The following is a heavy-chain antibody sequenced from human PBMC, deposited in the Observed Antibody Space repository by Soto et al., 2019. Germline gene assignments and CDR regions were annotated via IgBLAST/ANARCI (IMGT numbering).Heavy chain of an antibody. D-gene: IGHD2-2*01. V-gene: IGHV4-34*02. J-gene: IGHJ4*02. CDR1: GGSFSGYY. CDR2: INHSGST. CDR3: ARGLLGGAAI. Sequence: QVQLQQWGAGLLKPSETLSLTCAVYGGSFSGYYWSWIRQPPGKGLEWMGEINHSGSTNYNPSLTSRVTISVDTSKNQFSLKLSSVTAADTAVYYCARGLLGGAAIWGQGTLVTVSS.